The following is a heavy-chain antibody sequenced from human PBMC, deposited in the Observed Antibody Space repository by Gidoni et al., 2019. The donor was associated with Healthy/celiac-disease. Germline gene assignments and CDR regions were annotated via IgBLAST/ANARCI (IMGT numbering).Heavy chain of an antibody. CDR3: ARSIAARWVFDY. V-gene: IGHV4-39*01. J-gene: IGHJ4*02. CDR1: GGSISSSSYY. CDR2: IYYSGST. D-gene: IGHD6-6*01. Sequence: QLQLQESGPGLVKPSETLSLTCTVSGGSISSSSYYCGWIRQPPGKGLEWIGSIYYSGSTYDNPSLKSRVTISVDTSKNQFSLKLSSVTAADTAVYYCARSIAARWVFDYWGQGTLVTVSS.